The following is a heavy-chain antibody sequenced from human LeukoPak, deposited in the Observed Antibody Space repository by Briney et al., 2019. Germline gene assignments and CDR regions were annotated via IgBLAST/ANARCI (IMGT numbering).Heavy chain of an antibody. J-gene: IGHJ6*03. CDR1: GFTFSSYD. Sequence: PGRSLRLSCAASGFTFSSYDMNWVRQAPGKGLEWVAVITYDGSNKYYADSVKGRFTISRDNCKNSLYLQMNSLRAEDTAVYYCAIESIIAALVFYYRGVWGRGTTVTVSS. CDR3: AIESIIAALVFYYRGV. CDR2: ITYDGSNK. D-gene: IGHD2-8*02. V-gene: IGHV3-30*04.